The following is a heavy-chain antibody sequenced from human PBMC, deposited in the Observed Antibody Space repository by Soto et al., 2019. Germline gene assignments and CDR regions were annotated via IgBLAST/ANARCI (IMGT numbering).Heavy chain of an antibody. CDR1: GGSISGSSYY. V-gene: IGHV4-39*01. J-gene: IGHJ6*02. Sequence: QLQLQESGPGLVKPSETLSLTCTVSGGSISGSSYYWGWIRQPPGKGLEWIGSIYYSGSTYYNPSLKSRVTISVDTSKNQFSLKLSSVTAADTAVYYCARREVDTAMVKYGMDVWGQGTTVTVSS. CDR2: IYYSGST. D-gene: IGHD5-18*01. CDR3: ARREVDTAMVKYGMDV.